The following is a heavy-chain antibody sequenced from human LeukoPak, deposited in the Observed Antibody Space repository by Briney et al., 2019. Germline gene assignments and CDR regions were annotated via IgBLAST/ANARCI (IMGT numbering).Heavy chain of an antibody. D-gene: IGHD6-19*01. CDR1: GFTVSSNY. V-gene: IGHV3-66*01. CDR2: IYSGGST. CDR3: AAYSSGWYGAFDI. J-gene: IGHJ3*02. Sequence: GGSLRLSCAASGFTVSSNYMSWVRQAPGKGLEWVSVIYSGGSTYYADSVKGRFTISRDNSKNTLYLQMNSLRAEDTAVYYCAAYSSGWYGAFDIWGQGTMVTVSS.